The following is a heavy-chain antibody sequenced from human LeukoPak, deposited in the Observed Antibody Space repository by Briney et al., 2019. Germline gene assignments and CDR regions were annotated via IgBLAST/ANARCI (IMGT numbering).Heavy chain of an antibody. V-gene: IGHV4-59*01. J-gene: IGHJ4*02. CDR2: IYYSGST. Sequence: SETLSLTCTVSGGSISSYYWSWIRQPPGKGLEWLGYIYYSGSTNYNPSLKSRVTISVDTSKNQFSLKLSSVTAADTAVYYCARAVRGSYNYFDYWGQGTLVTVSS. D-gene: IGHD1-26*01. CDR3: ARAVRGSYNYFDY. CDR1: GGSISSYY.